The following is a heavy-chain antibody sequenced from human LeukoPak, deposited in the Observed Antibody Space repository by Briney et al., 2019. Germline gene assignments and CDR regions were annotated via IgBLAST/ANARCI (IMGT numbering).Heavy chain of an antibody. CDR3: ARERSGRFFDY. CDR1: GFTFSDYY. D-gene: IGHD3-3*01. Sequence: GGSLRLSCTASGFTFSDYYMSWVRQAPGKGPEWVANIKQDGGEKYFVDSVMGRFTISRDNAKNSLYLDMHSLRAEDTAVYYCARERSGRFFDYWGRGTLVTVSS. V-gene: IGHV3-7*01. CDR2: IKQDGGEK. J-gene: IGHJ4*02.